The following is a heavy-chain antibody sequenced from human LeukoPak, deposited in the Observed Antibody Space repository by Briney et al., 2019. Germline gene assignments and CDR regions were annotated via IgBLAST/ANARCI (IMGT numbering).Heavy chain of an antibody. J-gene: IGHJ6*03. CDR1: GGSISSSSYY. D-gene: IGHD3-16*01. V-gene: IGHV4-39*01. CDR2: IYYSGST. Sequence: SETLSLTCTVSGGSISSSSYYWGWIRQPPGKGLEWIGSIYYSGSTYYSPSLKSRVTISVDTSKNQFSLKLSSVTAADTAVYYCALMPGGIDYYYYYYMDVWGKGTTVTVSS. CDR3: ALMPGGIDYYYYYYMDV.